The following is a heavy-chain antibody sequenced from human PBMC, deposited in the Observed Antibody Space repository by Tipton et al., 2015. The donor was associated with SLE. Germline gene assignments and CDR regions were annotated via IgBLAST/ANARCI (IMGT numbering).Heavy chain of an antibody. CDR2: IYYSGST. V-gene: IGHV4-28*01. Sequence: TLSLTCAVSGYSISNSNWWAWIRQPPGKGLEWIGYIYYSGSTFYNPSLKSRVTMSVDTSKNQFSLKLSSVTAADTAVYYCARNGGSYYMSFNLWGRGTLFTVSS. J-gene: IGHJ2*01. CDR3: ARNGGSYYMSFNL. CDR1: GYSISNSNW. D-gene: IGHD1-26*01.